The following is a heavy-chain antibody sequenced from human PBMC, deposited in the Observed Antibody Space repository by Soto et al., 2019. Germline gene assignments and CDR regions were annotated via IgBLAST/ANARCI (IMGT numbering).Heavy chain of an antibody. V-gene: IGHV3-15*07. D-gene: IGHD3-16*01. CDR3: STGRGGCWTRGFGP. CDR1: GFSFNNAW. CDR2: IKSKTDGGAT. Sequence: EVQLVESGGGLVEPGGSLRLSCAASGFSFNNAWMNWVRQAPGKGLEWVGRIKSKTDGGATAYAAPVKGRFTLSRDDSKNPLFLAMNPPKTGDNGGYYCSTGRGGCWTRGFGPLGQGTLVTVSS. J-gene: IGHJ5*02.